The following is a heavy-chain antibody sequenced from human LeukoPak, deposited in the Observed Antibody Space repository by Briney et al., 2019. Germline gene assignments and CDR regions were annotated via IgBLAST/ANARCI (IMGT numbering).Heavy chain of an antibody. CDR2: TSHDGGST. D-gene: IGHD6-19*01. CDR1: GYRFSVSD. V-gene: IGHV3-30*18. CDR3: AKARGGWPRYFDY. J-gene: IGHJ4*02. Sequence: GRSLTLSCAASGYRFSVSDIQWVRHAPGKGREWVVFTSHDGGSTYYADFVEGRFTISRDIYKSTVYLQMNSLRAEDTAVYYCAKARGGWPRYFDYWGQGTLVTVSS.